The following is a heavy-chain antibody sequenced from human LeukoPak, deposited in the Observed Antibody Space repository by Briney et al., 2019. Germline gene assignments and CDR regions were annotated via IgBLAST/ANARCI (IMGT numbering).Heavy chain of an antibody. D-gene: IGHD1-26*01. CDR1: GFTFSSYS. Sequence: PGGSLRLPCAASGFTFSSYSMNWVRQAPGKGLEWVSSISSSSSYIYYADSVKGRLTISRDNAKNSLYLQMNSLRAEDTAVYYCARDLLDSGSYWGQGTLVTVSS. CDR2: ISSSSSYI. V-gene: IGHV3-21*01. CDR3: ARDLLDSGSY. J-gene: IGHJ4*02.